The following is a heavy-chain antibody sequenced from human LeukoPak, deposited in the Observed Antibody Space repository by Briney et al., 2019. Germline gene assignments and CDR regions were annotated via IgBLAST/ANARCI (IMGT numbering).Heavy chain of an antibody. CDR3: ARGSPDAFDI. Sequence: SETLSLTCAVSGGSISSTGHSWSWIRQPPGKGLEWIGYIYHSGSTEYNPSLKSRVTISVDRSKNQFSLRLSSVTAADTAVYYCARGSPDAFDIWGKGTTVTVSS. J-gene: IGHJ3*02. V-gene: IGHV4-30-2*01. CDR2: IYHSGST. CDR1: GGSISSTGHS.